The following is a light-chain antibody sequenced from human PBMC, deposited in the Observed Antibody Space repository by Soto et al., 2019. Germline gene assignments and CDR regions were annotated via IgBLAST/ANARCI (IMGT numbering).Light chain of an antibody. V-gene: IGLV2-11*01. CDR2: AVR. CDR1: NSDVGRYNS. CDR3: FSYTANDNWV. Sequence: ALTQPHSVSGSPGQSVTISCTGTNSDVGRYNSVSWYQQLPGKAPQLIISAVRQRPSGVPDRFSGSKSGNTASLTISGLQTDDEADYFCFSYTANDNWVFGGGTKVTVL. J-gene: IGLJ3*02.